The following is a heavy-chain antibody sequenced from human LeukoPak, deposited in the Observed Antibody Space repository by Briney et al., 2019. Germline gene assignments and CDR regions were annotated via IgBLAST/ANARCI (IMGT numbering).Heavy chain of an antibody. D-gene: IGHD6-13*01. CDR3: ARDRIAAGSGIGMDV. CDR1: GGSFSGYY. CDR2: INHSGST. Sequence: PSETLSLTCAVYGGSFSGYYWSWIRQPPGKGLEWIGEINHSGSTNYNPSLKSRVTISVDTSKNQFSLKLSSVTAADTAVYYCARDRIAAGSGIGMDVWGQGTTVTVSS. J-gene: IGHJ6*02. V-gene: IGHV4-34*01.